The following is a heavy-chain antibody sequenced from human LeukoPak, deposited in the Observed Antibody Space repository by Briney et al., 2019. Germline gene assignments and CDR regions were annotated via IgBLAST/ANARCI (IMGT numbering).Heavy chain of an antibody. V-gene: IGHV3-21*01. CDR2: ISSSSSYR. Sequence: GGSLRLSCAASGFTFSSYSMNWVRQAPGKGLEWVASISSSSSYRYYADSVKGRFTISRDNAKNSLYLQMNSLRAEDTAVYYCARNIVVVPAAIYSAFDPWGQGTLVTVSS. D-gene: IGHD2-2*01. J-gene: IGHJ5*02. CDR1: GFTFSSYS. CDR3: ARNIVVVPAAIYSAFDP.